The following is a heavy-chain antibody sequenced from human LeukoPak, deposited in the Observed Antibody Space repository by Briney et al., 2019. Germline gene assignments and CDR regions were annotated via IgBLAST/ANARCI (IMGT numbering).Heavy chain of an antibody. D-gene: IGHD1-14*01. V-gene: IGHV1-3*01. CDR2: INAGTGNR. CDR3: ARFDTTLGFDF. CDR1: GYTFSSYA. J-gene: IGHJ4*02. Sequence: ASVKVSCKASGYTFSSYAIHWVRQAPGQRLEWMGWINAGTGNRKYSQKFQGRVTITRDTSANTAYMELSSLTSEDTALYYCARFDTTLGFDFWGQGTLDTVSS.